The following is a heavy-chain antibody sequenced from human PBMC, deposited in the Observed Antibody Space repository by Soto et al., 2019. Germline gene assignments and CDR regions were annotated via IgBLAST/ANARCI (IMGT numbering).Heavy chain of an antibody. CDR1: GGSISSYY. Sequence: QVQLQESGPGLVKPSETLSLTCTVSGGSISSYYWSWIRQPPGKGLEWIGYIYYSGSTNYNPSLKSRVTISVDTSKNQFSLKLSSVTAADTAVYYCARESAAAGTFDYWGQGTLVTVSS. D-gene: IGHD6-13*01. CDR2: IYYSGST. V-gene: IGHV4-59*01. CDR3: ARESAAAGTFDY. J-gene: IGHJ4*02.